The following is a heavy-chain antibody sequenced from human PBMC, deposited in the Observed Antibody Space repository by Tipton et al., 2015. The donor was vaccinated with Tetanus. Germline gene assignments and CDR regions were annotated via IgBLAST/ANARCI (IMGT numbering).Heavy chain of an antibody. V-gene: IGHV1-69*06. CDR1: GGSFSSTS. CDR3: ATTFGSGRYFGD. CDR2: IIPVFGAG. D-gene: IGHD3-10*01. Sequence: QLVQSGAEVKRPGSSITLSCKASGGSFSSTSLNWVRQAPGQGLEWMGGIIPVFGAGHYAHKFQGRVTITADTSTTTVYMEVKHLTSGDTALYYCATTFGSGRYFGDWGQGMRVTVSS. J-gene: IGHJ4*02.